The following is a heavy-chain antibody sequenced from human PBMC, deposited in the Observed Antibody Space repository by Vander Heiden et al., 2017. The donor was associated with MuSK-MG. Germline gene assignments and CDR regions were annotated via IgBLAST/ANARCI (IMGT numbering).Heavy chain of an antibody. J-gene: IGHJ5*02. CDR3: ARHPTASTNITMVRGRAYRTPNWFDP. D-gene: IGHD3-10*01. Sequence: QVQLQESGPGLVKPSETLSLTCVVSGYSISSGYYWGWIRQPPGKGLEWIGSINHSGTTSYNPSLKSRVTISVDTSKNHFSLNLNSVTAADTAVYYCARHPTASTNITMVRGRAYRTPNWFDPWGRGTLVTVSS. V-gene: IGHV4-38-2*01. CDR2: INHSGTT. CDR1: GYSISSGYY.